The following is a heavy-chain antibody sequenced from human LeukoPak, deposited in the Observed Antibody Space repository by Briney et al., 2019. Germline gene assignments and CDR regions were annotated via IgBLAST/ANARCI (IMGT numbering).Heavy chain of an antibody. V-gene: IGHV3-21*01. J-gene: IGHJ4*02. Sequence: GGSLRLSCAASGFTFSSYSMNWVRQAPGKGLEWVSSISSSSSYIYYADSVKGRFTISRDNAKNSLYLQMNSLRAEDTAVYYCARVDCILTGYALIDYWGQGTLVTVSS. CDR2: ISSSSSYI. CDR3: ARVDCILTGYALIDY. D-gene: IGHD3-9*01. CDR1: GFTFSSYS.